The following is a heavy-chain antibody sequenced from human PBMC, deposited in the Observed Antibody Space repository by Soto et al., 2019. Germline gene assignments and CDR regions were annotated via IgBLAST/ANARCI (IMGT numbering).Heavy chain of an antibody. V-gene: IGHV3-30-3*01. CDR3: ARGAYSSGWTHYFDT. CDR1: AFTFNTYA. D-gene: IGHD6-25*01. CDR2: ISDDGNNK. Sequence: GGSLRLSSVASAFTFNTYAMHWVRQAPGKGLEWVAVISDDGNNKYYADSVKGRFTISRDNSKNTVYLQVSSLKTEDTTVYYCARGAYSSGWTHYFDTWGQGTPVTVYS. J-gene: IGHJ4*02.